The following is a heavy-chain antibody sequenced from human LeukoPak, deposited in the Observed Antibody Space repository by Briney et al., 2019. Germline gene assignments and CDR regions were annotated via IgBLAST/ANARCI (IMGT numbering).Heavy chain of an antibody. D-gene: IGHD3-3*01. Sequence: GGSLRLSCAASGFTFSSYGMHGVRQAPGKGLEGVAVISYDGSNKYYADSGKGRFTISRDTSKTTPYLQMNSLRAEDPAVYYCAKDTNTLFGVVTSYNWFDPWGQGTLVTVSS. CDR2: ISYDGSNK. V-gene: IGHV3-30*18. CDR1: GFTFSSYG. CDR3: AKDTNTLFGVVTSYNWFDP. J-gene: IGHJ5*02.